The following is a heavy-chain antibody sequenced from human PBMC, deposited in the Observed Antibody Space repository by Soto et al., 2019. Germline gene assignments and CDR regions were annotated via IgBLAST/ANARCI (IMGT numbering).Heavy chain of an antibody. Sequence: PGGSLRLSCAASGFTFRSYAMHWVRQAPGKGLEWVASMSYDGGSEYTAESVRGRFTISRDNSKHMVYLQMNSLRAEDTAVYYCTREIAIPRGALYYFDYWGQGTLVTVSS. J-gene: IGHJ4*02. D-gene: IGHD2-2*02. V-gene: IGHV3-30-3*01. CDR1: GFTFRSYA. CDR2: MSYDGGSE. CDR3: TREIAIPRGALYYFDY.